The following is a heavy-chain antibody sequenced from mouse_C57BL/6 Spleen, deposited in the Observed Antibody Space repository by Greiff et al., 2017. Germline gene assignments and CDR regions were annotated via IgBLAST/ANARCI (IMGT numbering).Heavy chain of an antibody. V-gene: IGHV5-17*01. D-gene: IGHD2-3*01. CDR2: ISSGSSTI. CDR1: GFTFSDYG. Sequence: DVMLVESGGGLVKPGGSLKLSCAASGFTFSDYGMHWVRQAPEKGLEWVAYISSGSSTIYYADTVKGRFTISRDNAKNTLFLQMTSLRSEDTAMYYCARNDGYYRVVDYWGQGTTLTVSS. J-gene: IGHJ2*01. CDR3: ARNDGYYRVVDY.